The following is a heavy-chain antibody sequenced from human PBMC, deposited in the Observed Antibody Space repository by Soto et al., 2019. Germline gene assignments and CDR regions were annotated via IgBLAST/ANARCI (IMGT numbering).Heavy chain of an antibody. CDR2: INGGNGHT. Sequence: ASVKVSCKASGYTFSTYALHWVRQAPGQGLEWMGWINGGNGHTRYSQKFKDRVTISRDTPASTAHMELSGLRSEDTAVYYCARGKGMEENYYYYGMDVWGQGTTVTVSS. J-gene: IGHJ6*02. V-gene: IGHV1-3*01. CDR1: GYTFSTYA. CDR3: ARGKGMEENYYYYGMDV. D-gene: IGHD1-1*01.